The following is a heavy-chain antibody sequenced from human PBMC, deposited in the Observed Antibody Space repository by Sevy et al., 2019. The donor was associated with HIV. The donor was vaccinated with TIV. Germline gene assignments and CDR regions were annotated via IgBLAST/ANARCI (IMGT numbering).Heavy chain of an antibody. Sequence: GGSLRLSCAASGFTLNDYYMSWIRQAPGKGLEWVSYISSSGSTIYYAESVKGRFTISRDNAKNSLYLQMNSLRAEDTAVYYCARDGCGGDCNERDYWGQGALVTVSS. CDR3: ARDGCGGDCNERDY. J-gene: IGHJ4*02. D-gene: IGHD2-21*02. CDR2: ISSSGSTI. CDR1: GFTLNDYY. V-gene: IGHV3-11*01.